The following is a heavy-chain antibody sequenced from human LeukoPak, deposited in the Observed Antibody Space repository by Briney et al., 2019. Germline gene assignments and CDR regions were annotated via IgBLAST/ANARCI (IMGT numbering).Heavy chain of an antibody. CDR3: ARHRDYYDT. D-gene: IGHD3-22*01. V-gene: IGHV4-59*08. CDR2: IYSSGSA. J-gene: IGHJ4*01. Sequence: LETLSLTCTVSGASINNNFWTWIRQPPGKGLEWIGYIYSSGSANYNPSLKSRVIISGDTSKNQISLNLTSVTAADTAVYFCARHRDYYDTWGHGTLVTVSS. CDR1: GASINNNF.